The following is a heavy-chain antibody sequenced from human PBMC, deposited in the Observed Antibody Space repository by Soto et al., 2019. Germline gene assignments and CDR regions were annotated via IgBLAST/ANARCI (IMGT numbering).Heavy chain of an antibody. D-gene: IGHD5-18*01. CDR3: ARLGTAMGGMDV. CDR2: IYPGDSDT. Sequence: GESLKISCNGSGYSFTIYWIGWVRQLPGKGLEWMGIIYPGDSDTRYSPSFQGQVTISVDKSIRNAYLQWSSLKASDTAMYYCARLGTAMGGMDVWGQGTTVTVSS. V-gene: IGHV5-51*01. CDR1: GYSFTIYW. J-gene: IGHJ6*02.